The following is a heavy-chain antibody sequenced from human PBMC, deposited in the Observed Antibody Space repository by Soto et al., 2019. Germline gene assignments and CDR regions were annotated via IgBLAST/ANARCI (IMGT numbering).Heavy chain of an antibody. D-gene: IGHD6-6*01. CDR3: ARFDTARPKYYYYYMDV. J-gene: IGHJ6*03. CDR1: GYTFTSYG. CDR2: ISAYNGNT. Sequence: VASVKVSCKASGYTFTSYGISWVRQAPGQGLEWMGWISAYNGNTNYAQKLQGRVTMTTDTSTSTAYMELRSLRSDDTAVYYCARFDTARPKYYYYYMDVWGKGTTVTVSS. V-gene: IGHV1-18*01.